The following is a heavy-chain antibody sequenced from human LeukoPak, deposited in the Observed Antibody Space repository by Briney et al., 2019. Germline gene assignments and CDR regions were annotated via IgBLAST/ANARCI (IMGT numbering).Heavy chain of an antibody. CDR1: GFTFSSYA. CDR2: ISGSGGST. Sequence: GGSMRLSCAASGFTFSSYAMSWVRQAPGKGLEWVSAISGSGGSTYYADSVKGRFTISRDNSKNTLYLQMNSLRAEDTAVYYCAKDPHGRYAEYFQHWGQGTLVPVSS. D-gene: IGHD1-26*01. CDR3: AKDPHGRYAEYFQH. J-gene: IGHJ1*01. V-gene: IGHV3-23*01.